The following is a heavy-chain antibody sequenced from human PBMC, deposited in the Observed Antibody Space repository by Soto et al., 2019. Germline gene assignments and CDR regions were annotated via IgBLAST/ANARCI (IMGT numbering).Heavy chain of an antibody. D-gene: IGHD3-16*01. CDR2: IYSGGST. Sequence: EVQLVESGGGLVQTGGSLRLSCAASGFTVSSNYMSWVRQAPGKGLEWVSVIYSGGSTYYADSVKGRFTISRHNSKNTLYLQMNSLRAEDTAVYYFARDQARGLGEFDYWGQGTMVTVSS. CDR3: ARDQARGLGEFDY. CDR1: GFTVSSNY. V-gene: IGHV3-53*04. J-gene: IGHJ4*02.